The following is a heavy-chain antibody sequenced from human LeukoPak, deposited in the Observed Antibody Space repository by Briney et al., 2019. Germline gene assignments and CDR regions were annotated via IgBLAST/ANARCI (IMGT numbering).Heavy chain of an antibody. CDR2: IYTSGST. CDR3: ARDLSPSYGFDY. V-gene: IGHV4-61*02. J-gene: IGHJ4*02. D-gene: IGHD5-18*01. CDR1: GGSISSGSYY. Sequence: PSQTLSLTCTVSGGSISSGSYYWSWIRQPAGKGLEWIGRIYTSGSTNYNPSLKSRVTISVDTSKNQFSLKLSSVTAADTAVYYCARDLSPSYGFDYWGQGTLVTVSS.